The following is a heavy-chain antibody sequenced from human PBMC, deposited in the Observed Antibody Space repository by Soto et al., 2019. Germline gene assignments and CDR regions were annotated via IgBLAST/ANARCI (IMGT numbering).Heavy chain of an antibody. V-gene: IGHV4-31*03. D-gene: IGHD1-26*01. J-gene: IGHJ4*02. CDR2: IYYSGST. CDR3: ARHSASWQGFDY. Sequence: QVQLQESGPGLVKPSQTLSLTCSVSGGSISSGGYYWSWIRQHPEKGLEWIGYIYYSGSTNYNPSLKSRVIISVDTSSNRFSLDLRSVTAADTAIYCCARHSASWQGFDYWGQGTLVTVSS. CDR1: GGSISSGGYY.